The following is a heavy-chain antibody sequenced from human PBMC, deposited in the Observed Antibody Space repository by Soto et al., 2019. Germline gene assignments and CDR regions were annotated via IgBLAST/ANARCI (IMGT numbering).Heavy chain of an antibody. V-gene: IGHV3-23*01. J-gene: IGHJ4*02. CDR3: AKGGDGFGELLVDY. CDR1: GFTFSSYA. Sequence: GGSLRLSCAASGFTFSSYAMSWVRQAPGKGLEWVSAISGSGGSTYYADSVKGRFTISRDNSKNTLYLQMNSLRAEDTAVYYCAKGGDGFGELLVDYWGQGTLVTVSS. D-gene: IGHD3-10*01. CDR2: ISGSGGST.